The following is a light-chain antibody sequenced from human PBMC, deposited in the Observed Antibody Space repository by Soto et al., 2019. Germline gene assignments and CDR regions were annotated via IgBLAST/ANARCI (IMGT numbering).Light chain of an antibody. V-gene: IGKV3-20*01. Sequence: EIVLTQSPGTLSLSPGERATLSCRASQSLSSNYLAWYQQKPGQAPRLLIYGASSRATGIPDRFSGSGSGTDGTLTISRLEPEDWAVVYCHQCDSSPWTGGQGTKVDIK. CDR1: QSLSSNY. J-gene: IGKJ1*01. CDR2: GAS. CDR3: HQCDSSPWT.